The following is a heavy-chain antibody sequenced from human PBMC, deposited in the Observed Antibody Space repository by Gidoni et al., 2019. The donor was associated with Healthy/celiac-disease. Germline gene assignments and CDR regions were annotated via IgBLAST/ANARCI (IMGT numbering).Heavy chain of an antibody. CDR2: IIPILGIA. V-gene: IGHV1-69*04. D-gene: IGHD3-3*01. Sequence: QVQLVQSGAEVKKPGSSVKVSCKASGGTFSRYAIGWVRQAPGQGLEWMGRIIPILGIANYAQKFQGRVTITADKSTSTAYMELSSLRSEDTAVYYCARVRYYDFWSGYSALDYWGQGTLVTVSS. CDR3: ARVRYYDFWSGYSALDY. CDR1: GGTFSRYA. J-gene: IGHJ4*02.